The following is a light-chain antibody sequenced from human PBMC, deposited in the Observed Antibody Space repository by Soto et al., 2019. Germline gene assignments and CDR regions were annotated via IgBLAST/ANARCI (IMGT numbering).Light chain of an antibody. CDR3: QSYDNRLGGSRV. V-gene: IGLV1-40*01. CDR1: SSNIGAGYD. CDR2: GNT. Sequence: QSVLTQPPSLSGAPGQRVTISGTGSSSNIGAGYDVHWYQQLPGTAHKLLIFGNTNRPSGVPDRFSASKSDTSASLAITGLQAEDEADYYCQSYDNRLGGSRVFGGGTKVTVL. J-gene: IGLJ1*01.